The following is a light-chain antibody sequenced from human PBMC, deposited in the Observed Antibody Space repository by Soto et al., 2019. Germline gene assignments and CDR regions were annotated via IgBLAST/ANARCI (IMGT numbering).Light chain of an antibody. Sequence: QSALTQPPSASGSPGQSVTISCTGTGSDVGDYNSVSWYQQHPGKAPKLMIYEVAKRPSGVPDRFSGSKSGNTASLTVSGLQAEDEADYYCSSYGGSDNFVVFGGGTKLTV. CDR1: GSDVGDYNS. CDR2: EVA. V-gene: IGLV2-8*01. CDR3: SSYGGSDNFVV. J-gene: IGLJ2*01.